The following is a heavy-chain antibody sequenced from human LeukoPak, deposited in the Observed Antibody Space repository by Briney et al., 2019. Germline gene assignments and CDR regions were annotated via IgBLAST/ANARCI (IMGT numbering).Heavy chain of an antibody. CDR3: TRDLEVVVAENTY. CDR1: GFTFGDYA. V-gene: IGHV3-49*03. CDR2: IRSKAYGGTT. Sequence: GGSLRLSCTASGFTFGDYAMSWFRQAPGKGLEWVGFIRSKAYGGTTEYAASVKGRFTISSDDSKSIAYLQMNSLKTEDTAVYYCTRDLEVVVAENTYWGQGTLVTVSS. D-gene: IGHD2-15*01. J-gene: IGHJ4*02.